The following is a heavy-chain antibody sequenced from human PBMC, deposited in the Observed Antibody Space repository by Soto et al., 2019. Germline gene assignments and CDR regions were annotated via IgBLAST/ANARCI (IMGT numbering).Heavy chain of an antibody. CDR3: ARGAGYCSGGSCSPANY. Sequence: QVQLVESGGGVVQPGRSLRLSCAASGFTFSSYAMHWVRQAPGKGLEWVAVISYDGSNKYYADSVKGRFTISRDNSKNTLYLKMNSLRAEDTAVYYCARGAGYCSGGSCSPANYWGQGTLVTVSS. CDR2: ISYDGSNK. V-gene: IGHV3-30-3*01. D-gene: IGHD2-15*01. CDR1: GFTFSSYA. J-gene: IGHJ4*02.